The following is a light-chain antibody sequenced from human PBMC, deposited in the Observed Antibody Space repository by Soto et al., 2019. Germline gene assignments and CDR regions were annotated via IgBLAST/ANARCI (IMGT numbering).Light chain of an antibody. CDR1: QGISSA. Sequence: AIQLTQSPSSLSASVGDRVTITCRASQGISSALAWYQQKPGKAPKLLIYDASSLESGVPSRFSGSGSGTDISLTISSLQPEDFATYYCQQFNNYPRWTFGQGTKVEIK. J-gene: IGKJ1*01. V-gene: IGKV1D-13*01. CDR3: QQFNNYPRWT. CDR2: DAS.